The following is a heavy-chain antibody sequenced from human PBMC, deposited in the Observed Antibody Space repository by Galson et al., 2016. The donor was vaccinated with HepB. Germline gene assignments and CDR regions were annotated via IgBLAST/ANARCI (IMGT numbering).Heavy chain of an antibody. Sequence: SLRLSCAASGFPFTTSALNWVRQAPGKGLEWVSYISGSSHYTYYADSVKGRFTISRDNAKNTLYLQMNSLRGEDTAVYYCARVVHSKAFDIWGLGTLVTVSS. V-gene: IGHV3-21*05. CDR1: GFPFTTSA. CDR3: ARVVHSKAFDI. CDR2: ISGSSHYT. J-gene: IGHJ3*02. D-gene: IGHD2/OR15-2a*01.